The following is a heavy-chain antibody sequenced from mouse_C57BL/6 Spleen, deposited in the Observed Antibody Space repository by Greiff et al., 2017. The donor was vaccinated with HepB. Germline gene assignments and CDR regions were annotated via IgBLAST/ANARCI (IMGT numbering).Heavy chain of an antibody. V-gene: IGHV1-15*01. Sequence: VQLQQSGAELVRPGASVTLSCKASGYTFTDYEMHWVKQTPVHGLEWIGAIDPETGGTAYNQKFKGKAILTADKSSSTAYMELRSLTSEDSAVYYCTRPSPGYSKGDFDYWGQGTTLTVSS. D-gene: IGHD2-5*01. CDR1: GYTFTDYE. CDR3: TRPSPGYSKGDFDY. J-gene: IGHJ2*01. CDR2: IDPETGGT.